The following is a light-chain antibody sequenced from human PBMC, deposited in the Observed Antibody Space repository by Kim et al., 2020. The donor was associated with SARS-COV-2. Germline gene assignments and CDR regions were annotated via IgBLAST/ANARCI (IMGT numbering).Light chain of an antibody. CDR2: DAS. CDR3: QQSDKLPLT. Sequence: DIQMTQSPSSLSVSVGDRVTITCQASQDIERYLNWFQQKPGKAPKLLIYDASNLEFGVPSRFSGSGSGTHFSFTITSLHPEDVATYYCQQSDKLPLTFGPGTKVDIK. V-gene: IGKV1-33*01. J-gene: IGKJ3*01. CDR1: QDIERY.